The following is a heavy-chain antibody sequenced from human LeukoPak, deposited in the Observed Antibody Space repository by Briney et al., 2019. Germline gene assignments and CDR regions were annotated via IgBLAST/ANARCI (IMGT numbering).Heavy chain of an antibody. D-gene: IGHD1-1*01. V-gene: IGHV3-23*01. Sequence: GGSLRLSCASSGFTFNNYAMTWVRQAPGKGLEWVSSITASGGSTYCADSVKGRFTISRDNSKNTLYLQMSSPRAEDTAVYYCARDYPTSGIVTIFDYWGQGTLVTVSS. CDR1: GFTFNNYA. J-gene: IGHJ4*02. CDR3: ARDYPTSGIVTIFDY. CDR2: ITASGGST.